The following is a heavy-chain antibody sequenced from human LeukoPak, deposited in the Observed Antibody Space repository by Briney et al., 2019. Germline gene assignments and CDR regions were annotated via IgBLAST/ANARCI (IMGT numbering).Heavy chain of an antibody. D-gene: IGHD3-10*01. V-gene: IGHV4-39*01. J-gene: IGHJ4*02. CDR2: IYYSGNT. CDR1: GGSISGSSYF. CDR3: ARLKEGIDY. Sequence: SETPSLTCAVSGGSISGSSYFWGWIRQPPGKGLEWIGSIYYSGNTYYNPSLKSRVTISVDTSENQFSLKLSSVTAADTAVYYCARLKEGIDYWGQGTLVTVSS.